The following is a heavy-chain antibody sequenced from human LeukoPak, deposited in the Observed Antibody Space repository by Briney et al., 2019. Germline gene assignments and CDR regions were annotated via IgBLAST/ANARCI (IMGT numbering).Heavy chain of an antibody. V-gene: IGHV3-48*01. D-gene: IGHD6-19*01. CDR2: ISSSSSTI. CDR3: ARDPYISSAVAGNRWGY. CDR1: GFSFSSYS. Sequence: GGSLRLSCAASGFSFSSYSMSWFRQAPGEGLEWVSYISSSSSTIYYADSVKGRFTISRDNAKNSLYLKMNSLRAEDTAVYYCARDPYISSAVAGNRWGYWGQGTLVTVSS. J-gene: IGHJ4*02.